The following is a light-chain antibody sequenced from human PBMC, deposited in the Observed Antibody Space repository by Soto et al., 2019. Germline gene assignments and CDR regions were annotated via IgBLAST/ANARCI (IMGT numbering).Light chain of an antibody. V-gene: IGKV1-9*01. Sequence: SQSISAWVACYQQKSGKAPTVLIYASSTLQTGVPSRFSGSGSGTDFSLTISSLHPEDVATYYCQQVDSYPRTFGQGTKVDIK. CDR3: QQVDSYPRT. CDR2: ASS. CDR1: QSISAW. J-gene: IGKJ1*01.